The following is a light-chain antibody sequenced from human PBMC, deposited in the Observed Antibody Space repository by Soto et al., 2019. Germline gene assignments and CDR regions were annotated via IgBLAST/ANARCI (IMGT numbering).Light chain of an antibody. CDR1: QSVFSN. Sequence: EIVMTQSPATLSVSPGERATLSCRASQSVFSNLAWYQQKPGQAPRLLIYGASTSATGIPARFSGSGSGTEFTITIISLQSEDFAVYYCQQYNNLTPYTFGQGNKLEIK. J-gene: IGKJ2*01. V-gene: IGKV3-15*01. CDR2: GAS. CDR3: QQYNNLTPYT.